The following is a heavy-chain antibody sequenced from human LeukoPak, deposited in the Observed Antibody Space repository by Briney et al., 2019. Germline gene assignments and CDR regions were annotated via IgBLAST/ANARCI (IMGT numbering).Heavy chain of an antibody. CDR1: GFSFSSHS. Sequence: TGGSLRLSCEVSGFSFSSHSINWVRQTPGKGLEWVSTISSGSSYIYYADSVKGRFTISRDNAKNSLYLQMNSLRAEDTAVYYCVLWLYKEGGIVGSWGQGTRVTVSS. CDR3: VLWLYKEGGIVGS. J-gene: IGHJ4*02. V-gene: IGHV3-21*01. D-gene: IGHD3-22*01. CDR2: ISSGSSYI.